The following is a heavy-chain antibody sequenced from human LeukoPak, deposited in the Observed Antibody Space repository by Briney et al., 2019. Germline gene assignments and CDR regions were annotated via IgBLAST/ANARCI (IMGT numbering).Heavy chain of an antibody. CDR3: ARDPSRGYTYGYGDY. CDR1: GFTFSGYW. D-gene: IGHD5-18*01. CDR2: IKQDGSEK. V-gene: IGHV3-7*01. Sequence: GGSLRLSCAASGFTFSGYWMNWFRQPPGKGLEWVANIKQDGSEKYYVDSVKGRFTISRDNAKKSLYLQMNSLRAEDTGVYYCARDPSRGYTYGYGDYWGQGILVTVSS. J-gene: IGHJ4*02.